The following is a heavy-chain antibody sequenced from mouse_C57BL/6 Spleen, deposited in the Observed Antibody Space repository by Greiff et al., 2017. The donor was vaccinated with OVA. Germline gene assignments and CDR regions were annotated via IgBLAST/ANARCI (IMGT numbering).Heavy chain of an antibody. V-gene: IGHV5-16*01. J-gene: IGHJ2*01. CDR2: INYDGSST. CDR1: GFTFSDYY. CDR3: ARERGLRYFDY. D-gene: IGHD1-1*01. Sequence: EVKLMESEGGLVQPGSSMKLSCTASGFTFSDYYMAWVRQVPEKGLEWVANINYDGSSTYYLDSLKSRFIISRDNAKNILYLQMSSLKSEDTATYYCARERGLRYFDYWGQGTTLTVSS.